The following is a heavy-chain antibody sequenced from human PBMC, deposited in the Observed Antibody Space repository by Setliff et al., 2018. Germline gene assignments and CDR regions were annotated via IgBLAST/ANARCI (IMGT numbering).Heavy chain of an antibody. Sequence: GASVKVSCKASGYTFSAYYIHWVRQAPGQGLEWMGWINPHSGGTHFPQTFQGRVTMTRDTSINTAYMELSTLTSDDTAMYFCARATRDSGGRYYEYNWFDPWGQGTLVTVS. D-gene: IGHD6-19*01. CDR3: ARATRDSGGRYYEYNWFDP. CDR1: GYTFSAYY. CDR2: INPHSGGT. J-gene: IGHJ5*02. V-gene: IGHV1-2*02.